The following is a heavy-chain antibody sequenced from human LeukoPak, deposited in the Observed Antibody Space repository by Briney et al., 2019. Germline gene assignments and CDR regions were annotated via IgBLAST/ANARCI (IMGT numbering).Heavy chain of an antibody. J-gene: IGHJ4*02. V-gene: IGHV3-53*01. CDR3: AKTGGPWD. CDR1: GFTVNYSF. Sequence: GSLKLSCAASGFTVNYSFMTWVRQAPGKGLEWVSVIYSGGDTYYTDSVKGRFTISRDHSKNTLFLQMNSLRADDTAVYYCAKTGGPWDWGQGTLVTVSS. CDR2: IYSGGDT. D-gene: IGHD7-27*01.